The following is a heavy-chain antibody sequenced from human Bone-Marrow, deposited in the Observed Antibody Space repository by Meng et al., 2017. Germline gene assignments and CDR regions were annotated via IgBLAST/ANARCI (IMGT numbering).Heavy chain of an antibody. V-gene: IGHV3-74*01. CDR1: GITFTTYW. J-gene: IGHJ4*02. D-gene: IGHD3-22*01. CDR2: INSDGSTT. Sequence: GESLKISCAASGITFTTYWMHWFRQAPGKGLVWVSRINSDGSTTTYADSVKGRFTISRDNAMNTLYLQMNSLRAEDTAVYYCARGGYYLDSSGYCTVDYWGQGMLVTVSS. CDR3: ARGGYYLDSSGYCTVDY.